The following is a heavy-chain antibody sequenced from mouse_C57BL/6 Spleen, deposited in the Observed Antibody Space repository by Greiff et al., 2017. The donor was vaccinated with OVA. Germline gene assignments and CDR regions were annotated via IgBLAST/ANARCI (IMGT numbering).Heavy chain of an antibody. CDR3: TTVDYGSSYRYFDV. CDR2: IDPEDGDT. D-gene: IGHD1-1*01. CDR1: GFNIKDYY. J-gene: IGHJ1*03. V-gene: IGHV14-1*01. Sequence: EVNLVESGPELVKPGASVKLSCTASGFNIKDYYMHWVKQRPEQGLEWIGRIDPEDGDTEYAPKFQGKATMTADTSSNTAYLQLSSLTSEDTAVYYCTTVDYGSSYRYFDVWGTGTTVTVSS.